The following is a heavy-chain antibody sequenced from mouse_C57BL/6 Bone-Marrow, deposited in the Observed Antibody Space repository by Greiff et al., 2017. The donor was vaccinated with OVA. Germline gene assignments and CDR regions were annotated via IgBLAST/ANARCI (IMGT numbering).Heavy chain of an antibody. J-gene: IGHJ4*01. Sequence: EVQLQQSGAELVRPGASVKLSCTASGFNIKDDYMHWVKQRPEQGLEWIGWIDPENGDTEYASKFQGKATITADTSSNTAYLQLSSLTSEDTAVYYCTTIYYGNFGYAMDYWGQGTSVTVSS. CDR1: GFNIKDDY. D-gene: IGHD2-1*01. V-gene: IGHV14-4*01. CDR2: IDPENGDT. CDR3: TTIYYGNFGYAMDY.